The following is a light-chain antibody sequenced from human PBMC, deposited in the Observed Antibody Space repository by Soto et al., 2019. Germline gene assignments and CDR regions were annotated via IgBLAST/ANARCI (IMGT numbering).Light chain of an antibody. V-gene: IGKV3-15*01. CDR3: QQYKNWPPLT. J-gene: IGKJ4*01. CDR1: QRVSSN. Sequence: VMTQSPATLSLSPGETATLSWRVSQRVSSNLAWYQQKPRQPPILLIYGAYTRATDIPPRFSGSGSGTEFTPTITSLQSEDFAVYYCQQYKNWPPLTCGGGTKVEIK. CDR2: GAY.